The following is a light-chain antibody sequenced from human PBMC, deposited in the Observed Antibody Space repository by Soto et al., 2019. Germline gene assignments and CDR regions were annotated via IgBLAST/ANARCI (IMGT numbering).Light chain of an antibody. J-gene: IGKJ1*01. CDR2: DAS. V-gene: IGKV3-15*01. CDR1: QNIDNK. Sequence: EIVMTQSPATLSVSPGERATLSCRASQNIDNKLVWYQQKPGQVPRLLIYDASTRATGIPARFSGSGSGTEFTLTISSLQSEDFAFYYCQQFHYWWTFGQGTKVDSK. CDR3: QQFHYWWT.